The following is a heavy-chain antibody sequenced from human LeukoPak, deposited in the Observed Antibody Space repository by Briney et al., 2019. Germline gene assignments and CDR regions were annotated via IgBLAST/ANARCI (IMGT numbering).Heavy chain of an antibody. D-gene: IGHD1-26*01. Sequence: GGSLRLSCAASGFTFSSYAMSWVRQAPGKGLEWVSRINSDGSTADYADSVKGRFTISRDNAKNTLYLQMNSLGAEDTAVYYCTRIVGSFGYWGQGTLVTVSS. J-gene: IGHJ4*02. CDR3: TRIVGSFGY. CDR1: GFTFSSYA. V-gene: IGHV3-74*01. CDR2: INSDGSTA.